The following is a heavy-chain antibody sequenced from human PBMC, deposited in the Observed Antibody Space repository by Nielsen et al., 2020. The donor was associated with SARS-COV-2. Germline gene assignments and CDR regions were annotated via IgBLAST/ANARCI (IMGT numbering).Heavy chain of an antibody. J-gene: IGHJ6*02. CDR2: ISYDGSNK. CDR1: GFTFSSYA. Sequence: GESLKISCAASGFTFSSYAMHWVRQAPGKGLEWVAVISYDGSNKYYADSVKGRFTISRDNSKNTLYLQRNSLRAEDTAVYYCARENTAMVNLYYYYYDMDVWGQGTTVTVSS. V-gene: IGHV3-30-3*01. CDR3: ARENTAMVNLYYYYYDMDV. D-gene: IGHD5-18*01.